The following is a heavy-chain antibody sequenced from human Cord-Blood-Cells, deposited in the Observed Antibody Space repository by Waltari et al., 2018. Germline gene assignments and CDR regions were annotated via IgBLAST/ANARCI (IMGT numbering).Heavy chain of an antibody. CDR3: ASPGGYCGSGSYSSNFDY. CDR2: IIPILCTA. J-gene: IGHJ4*02. V-gene: IGHV1-69*01. CDR1: GGTFSSYA. Sequence: QVQLVQSGAEVKKPGSSVKVSCKASGGTFSSYAISWVRQAPGQGLEWMGGIIPILCTANYAQKVQGIVTITGDESTSTAYMELSSLRSEDTAVYYCASPGGYCGSGSYSSNFDYWGQGTLVTVSS. D-gene: IGHD3-10*01.